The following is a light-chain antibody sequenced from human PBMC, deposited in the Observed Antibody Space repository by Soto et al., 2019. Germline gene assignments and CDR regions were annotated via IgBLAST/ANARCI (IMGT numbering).Light chain of an antibody. CDR2: EVS. CDR1: SSDVGCYNY. Sequence: QSVLTQPASVSGSPGQSITISCTGTSSDVGCYNYVSWYQQHPGKAPKLMIYEVSNRPSGVSNRFSGSKSGNTASLTISGLKAEDEADYYCSSYTSSSSPYVFGTGTKVTVL. V-gene: IGLV2-14*01. J-gene: IGLJ1*01. CDR3: SSYTSSSSPYV.